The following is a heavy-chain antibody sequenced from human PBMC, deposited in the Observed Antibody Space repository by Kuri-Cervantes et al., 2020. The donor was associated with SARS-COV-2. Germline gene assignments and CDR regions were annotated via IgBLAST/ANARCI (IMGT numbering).Heavy chain of an antibody. D-gene: IGHD3-10*01. CDR1: GGSFSDYY. J-gene: IGHJ6*03. Sequence: ESLKISCSGYGGSFSDYYWSWVRQPPGKGLEWIGDINHSGSTNSNPSLKIRVTISVDTSKNQFSLTLRSVTAADTAVYYCASEMNGGSATVVRGVIISYYYYMDVWGKGTTVT. V-gene: IGHV4-34*01. CDR3: ASEMNGGSATVVRGVIISYYYYMDV. CDR2: INHSGST.